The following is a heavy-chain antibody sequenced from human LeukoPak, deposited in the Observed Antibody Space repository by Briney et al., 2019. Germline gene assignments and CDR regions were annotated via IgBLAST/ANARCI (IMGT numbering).Heavy chain of an antibody. CDR2: ISSSSSYI. CDR3: ARDLAEYYYDSSGYYYGSPDPWFDY. D-gene: IGHD3-22*01. V-gene: IGHV3-21*01. Sequence: GGSLRLSCAASGFTFSSYSMNWVRQAPGKGLEWVSSISSSSSYIYYADSVKGRFTISRDNAKNSLYLQMNSLRAEDTAVYYCARDLAEYYYDSSGYYYGSPDPWFDYWGQGTLVTVSS. CDR1: GFTFSSYS. J-gene: IGHJ4*02.